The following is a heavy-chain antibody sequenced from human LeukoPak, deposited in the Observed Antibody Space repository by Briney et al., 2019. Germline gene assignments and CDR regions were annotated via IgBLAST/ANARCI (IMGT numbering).Heavy chain of an antibody. CDR1: GFIFSNYA. CDR2: ITGSGGNS. Sequence: PGGSLRLSCKASGFIFSNYAMSWVRQAPGKGLEWVSIITGSGGNSYYTDSVKGRFTLSRDNSKNTLFLQMNGLRAEDTAVYFCAKKSLWSGPFDYWGQGTLVTVFS. J-gene: IGHJ4*02. D-gene: IGHD3-3*01. V-gene: IGHV3-23*01. CDR3: AKKSLWSGPFDY.